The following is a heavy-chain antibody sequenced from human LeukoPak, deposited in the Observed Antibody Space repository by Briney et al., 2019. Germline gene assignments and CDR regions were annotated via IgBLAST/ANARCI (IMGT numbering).Heavy chain of an antibody. D-gene: IGHD2-2*01. J-gene: IGHJ3*02. V-gene: IGHV4-59*12. Sequence: PSETLSLTCTVSGGSISSYYWSWIRQPPGKGLEWIGYIYYSGSTNYNPSLKSRVTISVDTSKNQFSLKLSSVTAADTAVYYCARTPDIVVVPADAFDIWGQGTMVTVSS. CDR3: ARTPDIVVVPADAFDI. CDR1: GGSISSYY. CDR2: IYYSGST.